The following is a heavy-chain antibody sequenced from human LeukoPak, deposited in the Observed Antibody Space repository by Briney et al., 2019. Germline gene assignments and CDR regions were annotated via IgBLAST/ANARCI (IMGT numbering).Heavy chain of an antibody. V-gene: IGHV3-30*18. CDR1: GFTFSTFG. Sequence: GRSLRLSCAASGFTFSTFGIHWVGQAPGKGLEWVAAISHDGNNEYYTDSVKGRFTISRDNSKNMIYLQMNSLRGEDSAVYYCAKVNNYDDYWGQGTLVTVSS. D-gene: IGHD1/OR15-1a*01. CDR3: AKVNNYDDY. J-gene: IGHJ4*02. CDR2: ISHDGNNE.